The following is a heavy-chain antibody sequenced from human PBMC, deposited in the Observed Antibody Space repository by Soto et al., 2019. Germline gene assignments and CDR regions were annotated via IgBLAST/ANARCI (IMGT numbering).Heavy chain of an antibody. V-gene: IGHV3-72*01. CDR2: IRKQANIYTT. J-gene: IGHJ4*02. CDR3: ARSGSSTSCYDY. D-gene: IGHD2-2*01. Sequence: GGSLRLSCVGSGFTFSDHYIDWVRQAPGKGLEWVGRIRKQANIYTTDYAASVKGRFTISRDVPKNSLYLQMNSLKTEDTAVYYCARSGSSTSCYDYWGQGTLVTVSS. CDR1: GFTFSDHY.